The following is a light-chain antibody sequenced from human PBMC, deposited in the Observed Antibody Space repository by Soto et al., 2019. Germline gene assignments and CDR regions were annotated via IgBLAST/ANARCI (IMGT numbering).Light chain of an antibody. Sequence: EIVLTQSPGTLSLSPGERATLSCRASQSVSSSYLAWYQQKPGQAPRLLIYVASSRATGIPDRFSGSGSGTDFTLTSSRMETEDFAVYYCQQYGSSPPTFGQGTKVEIK. CDR3: QQYGSSPPT. J-gene: IGKJ1*01. CDR2: VAS. CDR1: QSVSSSY. V-gene: IGKV3-20*01.